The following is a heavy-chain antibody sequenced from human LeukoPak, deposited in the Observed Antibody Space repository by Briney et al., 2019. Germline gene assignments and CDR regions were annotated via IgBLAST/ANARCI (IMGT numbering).Heavy chain of an antibody. D-gene: IGHD6-25*01. CDR3: ARLVGIAAHHFDY. Sequence: SETLSLTCTVSGGSITTSSYYWGWIRQHPGKGLEWIATIYYSGSTYYNPSLKSRVTISVDTSKNHFSLKLGSVTAADTAVYYCARLVGIAAHHFDYWGQGTLVTVSS. V-gene: IGHV4-39*02. J-gene: IGHJ4*02. CDR2: IYYSGST. CDR1: GGSITTSSYY.